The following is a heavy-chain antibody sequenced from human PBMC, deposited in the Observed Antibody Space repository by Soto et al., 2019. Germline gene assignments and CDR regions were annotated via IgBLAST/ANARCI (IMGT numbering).Heavy chain of an antibody. V-gene: IGHV4-59*01. CDR1: GGSIGSYY. D-gene: IGHD2-21*01. CDR2: IYYSGST. CDR3: AREWHIVVVGGARPYNWFDP. Sequence: PSETLSLTCTVSGGSIGSYYWSWIRQPPGKGPEWIGYIYYSGSTNYNPSLKSRVTISVDTSKNQFSLKLSSVTAADTAVYYCAREWHIVVVGGARPYNWFDPWGQGTLVTVSS. J-gene: IGHJ5*02.